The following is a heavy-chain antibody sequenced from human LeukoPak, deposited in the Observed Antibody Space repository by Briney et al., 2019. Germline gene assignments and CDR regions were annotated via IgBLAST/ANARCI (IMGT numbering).Heavy chain of an antibody. Sequence: SETLSLTCTVSGGSISSYYWSWIRQPPGKGLKWIGYIYYSGSTNYNPSLKSRVTISVDTSKTQFSLKLSSVTAADTAVYYCARVRSAYYDSSGYPYYFDYWGQGTLVTVSS. CDR2: IYYSGST. CDR3: ARVRSAYYDSSGYPYYFDY. D-gene: IGHD3-22*01. CDR1: GGSISSYY. J-gene: IGHJ4*02. V-gene: IGHV4-59*01.